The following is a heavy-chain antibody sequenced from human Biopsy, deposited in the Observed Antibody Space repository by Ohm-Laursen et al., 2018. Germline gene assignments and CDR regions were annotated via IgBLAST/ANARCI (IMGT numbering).Heavy chain of an antibody. V-gene: IGHV3-33*01. J-gene: IGHJ3*02. D-gene: IGHD3-22*01. CDR2: ILYYGSIE. CDR3: ARDSLLYQYDSSGSDI. Sequence: SLRLSFAASGFTFNKHAMNWVRQAPRKGLGWGAVILYYGSIEYYVDSVKGRFTISRANYKNILYLQVNRLRVEDTAVYYCARDSLLYQYDSSGSDIWGQGTVVTVSS. CDR1: GFTFNKHA.